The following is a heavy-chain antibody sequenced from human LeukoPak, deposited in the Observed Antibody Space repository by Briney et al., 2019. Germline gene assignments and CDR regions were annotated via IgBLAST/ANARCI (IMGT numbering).Heavy chain of an antibody. J-gene: IGHJ3*02. CDR3: ARGVGAGTHDGFDI. CDR1: GFSFDDYG. CDR2: INWSGGST. Sequence: GGSLRLSCAASGFSFDDYGMTWVRQAPGKGLEWVSGINWSGGSTDYAESVKGRFTISRDNAKNSLYLQMNSLRPEDAALYQCARGVGAGTHDGFDIWGQGTMVTVSS. V-gene: IGHV3-20*01. D-gene: IGHD3-10*01.